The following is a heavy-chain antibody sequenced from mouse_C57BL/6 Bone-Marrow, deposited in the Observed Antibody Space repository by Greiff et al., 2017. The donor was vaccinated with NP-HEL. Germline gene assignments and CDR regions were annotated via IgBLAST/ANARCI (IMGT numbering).Heavy chain of an antibody. J-gene: IGHJ4*01. D-gene: IGHD2-5*01. V-gene: IGHV14-4*01. Sequence: DVKLQESGAELVRPGASVKLSCTASGFNIKDDYMHWVKQRPEQGLEWIGWIDPENGDTEYASKFQGKATITADTSSNTAYLQLSSLTSEDTAVYYCTTYSNLPYAMDYWGQGTSVTVSS. CDR3: TTYSNLPYAMDY. CDR1: GFNIKDDY. CDR2: IDPENGDT.